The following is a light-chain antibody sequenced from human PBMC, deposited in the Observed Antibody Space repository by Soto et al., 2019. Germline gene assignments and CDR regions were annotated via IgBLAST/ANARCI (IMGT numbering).Light chain of an antibody. CDR1: QSLGGS. CDR2: GAS. CDR3: QQYKNGWT. V-gene: IGKV3-15*01. J-gene: IGKJ1*01. Sequence: IVMTQSPATLSVSPGERATLSCRASQSLGGSLAWYQQKPGQAPRLLIYGASTRVTGIPARFSGSGSGTEFTLTISSLQSEDFAVYYCQQYKNGWTFGQGTKVGI.